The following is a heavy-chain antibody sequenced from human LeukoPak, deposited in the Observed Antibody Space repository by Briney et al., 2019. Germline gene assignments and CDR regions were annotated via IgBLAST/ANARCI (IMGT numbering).Heavy chain of an antibody. CDR1: GGSFSGNY. V-gene: IGHV4-34*01. CDR2: INHSGST. Sequence: KPSETLSLTCAVYGGSFSGNYWSWIRQPPGKGLEWIGEINHSGSTNYNPSLKSRVTISVDTSKNQFSLKLSSVTAADTAVYYCAREYGSGSPYYYYGMDVWGQGTTVTVSS. D-gene: IGHD3-10*01. J-gene: IGHJ6*02. CDR3: AREYGSGSPYYYYGMDV.